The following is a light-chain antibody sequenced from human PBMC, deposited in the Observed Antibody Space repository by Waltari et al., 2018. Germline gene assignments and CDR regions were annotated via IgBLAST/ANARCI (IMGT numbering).Light chain of an antibody. CDR1: SSDIGAYNF. CDR2: DVS. J-gene: IGLJ3*02. Sequence: QSALTQPASVSGSPGQSIAISCTGTSSDIGAYNFVSWYQQHPGKAPKLMIHDVSNRPAGVSNRVSGSKSGNTASLTISGLQTEDEADYYCSSYTISRTRVFGGGTKLTVL. CDR3: SSYTISRTRV. V-gene: IGLV2-14*03.